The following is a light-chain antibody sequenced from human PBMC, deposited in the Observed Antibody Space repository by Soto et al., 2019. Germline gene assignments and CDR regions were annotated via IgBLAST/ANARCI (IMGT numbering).Light chain of an antibody. CDR1: QSISSW. CDR3: QHWVDYMWT. CDR2: KAS. J-gene: IGKJ1*01. Sequence: DIHLTQSPSTLSASVGDRVTITCRASQSISSWLAWYQQKPGKAPKLLIYKASTLVSGVPSRFSGSGSGTEFTLTISSLQPDDFATYYCQHWVDYMWTFGQGTKVEIK. V-gene: IGKV1-5*03.